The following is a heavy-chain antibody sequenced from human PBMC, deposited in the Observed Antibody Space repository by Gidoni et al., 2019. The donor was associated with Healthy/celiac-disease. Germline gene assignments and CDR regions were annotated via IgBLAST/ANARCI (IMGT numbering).Heavy chain of an antibody. Sequence: EVQLLESGGGLVQPGGSLRLSCAASGFTFSSYAMSWVRQAPGKGLEWVSAISGSGGSIYYADSVKGRFTISRDNSKNTRYLQMNSLRAEDTAVYYCAKGRGGSYYEFDYWGQGTLVTVSS. CDR3: AKGRGGSYYEFDY. CDR2: ISGSGGSI. CDR1: GFTFSSYA. V-gene: IGHV3-23*01. D-gene: IGHD1-26*01. J-gene: IGHJ4*02.